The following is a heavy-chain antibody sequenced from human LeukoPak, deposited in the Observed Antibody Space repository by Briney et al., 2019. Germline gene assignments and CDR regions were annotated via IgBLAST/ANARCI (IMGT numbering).Heavy chain of an antibody. CDR2: INAGDGDT. CDR3: ALAGGAYYYYYYMDV. J-gene: IGHJ6*03. V-gene: IGHV1-3*01. D-gene: IGHD3-10*01. Sequence: ASVKVSCKASGYTFTSYPMHWVCQAPGQRLEWMGWINAGDGDTKYSQKFQGRVTITRDTSASTVYMELSSLRSEDTAVYYCALAGGAYYYYYYMDVWGKGTTVTVSS. CDR1: GYTFTSYP.